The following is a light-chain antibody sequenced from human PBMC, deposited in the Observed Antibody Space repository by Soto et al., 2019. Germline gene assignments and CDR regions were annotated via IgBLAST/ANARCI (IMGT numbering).Light chain of an antibody. Sequence: QSVLTQPPSVSATPGQTVTISCSASDFKIGNSFVSWYQQLPRAAPKLLIYDSNKRPSGIPERFSASKSDTSATLDITGLQTGDEADYYCGAYDDTLRLYVFGTGTKLTVL. CDR3: GAYDDTLRLYV. V-gene: IGLV1-51*01. J-gene: IGLJ1*01. CDR2: DSN. CDR1: DFKIGNSF.